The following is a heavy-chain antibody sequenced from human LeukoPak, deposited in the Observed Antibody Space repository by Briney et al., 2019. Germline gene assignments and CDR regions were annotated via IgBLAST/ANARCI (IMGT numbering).Heavy chain of an antibody. V-gene: IGHV3-7*01. CDR3: ARDPYSSGWYKDAFDI. J-gene: IGHJ3*02. CDR1: GFTFSSFW. Sequence: GGSLRLSCATSGFTFSSFWMSWVRQAPGKGLEWVANINQGGGEKNYVDSVKGRFTISRDSAKSSLYLQMNSLRAEDTAVYYCARDPYSSGWYKDAFDIWGQGTMVTVSS. CDR2: INQGGGEK. D-gene: IGHD6-19*01.